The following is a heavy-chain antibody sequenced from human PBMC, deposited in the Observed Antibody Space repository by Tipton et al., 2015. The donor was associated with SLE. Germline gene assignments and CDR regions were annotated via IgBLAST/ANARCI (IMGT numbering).Heavy chain of an antibody. CDR3: AREPVYYYYYMDV. Sequence: TLSLTCTASDGSIRSTNYYWSWIRQPPGKGLECIGEINHSGSTNYNPSLKSRVTISVDTSKNQFSLKLSSVTAADTAVYYCAREPVYYYYYMDVWGKGTTVTASS. V-gene: IGHV4-39*07. J-gene: IGHJ6*03. CDR2: INHSGST. CDR1: DGSIRSTNYY.